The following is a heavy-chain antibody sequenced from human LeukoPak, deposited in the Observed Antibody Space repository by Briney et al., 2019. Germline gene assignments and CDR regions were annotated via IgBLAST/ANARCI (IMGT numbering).Heavy chain of an antibody. J-gene: IGHJ4*02. CDR2: IGNKANNYAT. CDR1: GFTFSGSA. CDR3: TRHFETIDY. Sequence: PGGSLTLSCAASGFTFSGSAMHWVRQASGKGLEWVGRIGNKANNYATAYAASVKGRFTISRDDSKNTAYLQMNSLKTEDTAVYYCTRHFETIDYWGQGTLVTVSS. V-gene: IGHV3-73*01.